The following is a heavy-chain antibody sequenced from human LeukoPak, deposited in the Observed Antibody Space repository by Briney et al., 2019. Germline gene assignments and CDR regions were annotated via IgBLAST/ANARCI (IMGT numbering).Heavy chain of an antibody. J-gene: IGHJ4*02. CDR2: ISSSSSYI. V-gene: IGHV3-21*01. CDR1: GFTFSSCS. Sequence: GGSLRLSCAASGFTFSSCSMNWVRQAPGKGLEWVSSISSSSSYIYYADSVKGRFTISRDNAKNSLYLQMNSLRAEDTAVYYCARINYGDYGYFDYWGQGTLVTVSS. CDR3: ARINYGDYGYFDY. D-gene: IGHD4-17*01.